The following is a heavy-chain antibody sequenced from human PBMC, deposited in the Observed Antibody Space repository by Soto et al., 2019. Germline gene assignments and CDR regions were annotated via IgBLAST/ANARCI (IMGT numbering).Heavy chain of an antibody. CDR3: ARVYYDSGSHVPFPGPDAFDI. D-gene: IGHD3-10*01. Sequence: ASVKVSCKASGYTFTSYAMHWVRQAPGQRLEWMGWINAGSGNTKYSQKFQGRVTITRDTSASTAYMELSSLRSEDTAVYYCARVYYDSGSHVPFPGPDAFDIWGQGTMVTVSS. V-gene: IGHV1-3*01. CDR1: GYTFTSYA. CDR2: INAGSGNT. J-gene: IGHJ3*02.